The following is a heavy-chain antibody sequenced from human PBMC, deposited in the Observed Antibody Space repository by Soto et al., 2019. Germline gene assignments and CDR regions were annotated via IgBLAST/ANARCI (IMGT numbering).Heavy chain of an antibody. Sequence: GGSLRLSCAASGFTFSSYAMSWVRQAPGKGLEWVSAISGSGGSTYYADSVKGRFTVSRDNSKNTLYLQMNSLRAEDTAVYYCAKELTIYGDYFYYYGMDVWGQGTTVTVSS. CDR3: AKELTIYGDYFYYYGMDV. CDR1: GFTFSSYA. J-gene: IGHJ6*02. V-gene: IGHV3-23*01. D-gene: IGHD4-17*01. CDR2: ISGSGGST.